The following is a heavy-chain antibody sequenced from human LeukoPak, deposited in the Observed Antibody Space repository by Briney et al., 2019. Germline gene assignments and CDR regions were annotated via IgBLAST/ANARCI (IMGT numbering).Heavy chain of an antibody. J-gene: IGHJ6*02. D-gene: IGHD2-2*01. CDR1: GYTFTSYG. CDR2: ISAYNGNT. Sequence: GASVKVSCKASGYTFTSYGISWVRQAPGQGLEWMGWISAYNGNTNYAQKLQGRVTMTTDTSTSTAYMELRSLGSDDTAVYYCARYCSSTSCRTYYYYGMDVWGQGTTVTVSS. V-gene: IGHV1-18*01. CDR3: ARYCSSTSCRTYYYYGMDV.